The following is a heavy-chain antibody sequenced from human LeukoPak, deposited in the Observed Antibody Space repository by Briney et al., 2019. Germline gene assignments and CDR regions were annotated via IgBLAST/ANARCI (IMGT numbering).Heavy chain of an antibody. V-gene: IGHV3-30*04. Sequence: GGSLRLSCAASGFTFSSYAMHWVRQAPGKGLEWVAVISYDGNNKYYADSVKGRFTISRDNSKNTVYLQMNSLRAEDTAVYYCARLQNYYGSGSYYTSRPYFDYWGQGTLVTVSS. CDR1: GFTFSSYA. CDR2: ISYDGNNK. J-gene: IGHJ4*02. CDR3: ARLQNYYGSGSYYTSRPYFDY. D-gene: IGHD3-10*01.